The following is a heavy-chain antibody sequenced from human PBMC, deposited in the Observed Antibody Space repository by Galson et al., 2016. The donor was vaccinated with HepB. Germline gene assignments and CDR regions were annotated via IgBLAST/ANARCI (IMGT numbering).Heavy chain of an antibody. CDR1: GFTFRDYG. Sequence: SLRLSCAASGFTFRDYGMHWARQAPGKGLEWVAFISYDGSKKYYADSVKGRFTMSRDNSKNTLYLQMNSLRAEDTAIYYCAKEMAEVGKPFFDYWGPGTQIIVSS. J-gene: IGHJ4*02. CDR3: AKEMAEVGKPFFDY. V-gene: IGHV3-30*18. CDR2: ISYDGSKK. D-gene: IGHD5-24*01.